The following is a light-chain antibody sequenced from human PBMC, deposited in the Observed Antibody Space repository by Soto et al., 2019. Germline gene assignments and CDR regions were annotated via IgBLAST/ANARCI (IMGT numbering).Light chain of an antibody. J-gene: IGKJ4*01. CDR2: WAS. V-gene: IGKV4-1*01. CDR1: QSVLYSSNNKNY. CDR3: QQYYSRPLT. Sequence: DIVMTQSPDSLAVSLGERATINCKSSQSVLYSSNNKNYLAWYQQKPGQPPKLLIYWASTRESGVPDRFSGSGSGTDFTLTISSLQAEDVAIYFCQQYYSRPLTFGGGTKV.